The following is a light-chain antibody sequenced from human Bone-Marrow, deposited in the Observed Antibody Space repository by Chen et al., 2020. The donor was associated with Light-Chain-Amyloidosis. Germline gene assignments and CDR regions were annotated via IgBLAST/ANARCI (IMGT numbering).Light chain of an antibody. CDR3: QTYQGSSQGV. V-gene: IGLV6-57*01. J-gene: IGLJ3*02. Sequence: FMLTQPHSVSESPGKTVIISCTRSSGSIATNYVQWYQQRPGSSPTTVIYEDDQRPSGVPDRFSGSIDRSSNSASRTISGLKTEDEADYYCQTYQGSSQGVFGGGTKLTVL. CDR1: SGSIATNY. CDR2: EDD.